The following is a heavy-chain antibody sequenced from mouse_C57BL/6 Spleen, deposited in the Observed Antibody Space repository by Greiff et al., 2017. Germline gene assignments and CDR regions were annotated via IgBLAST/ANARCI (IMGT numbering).Heavy chain of an antibody. J-gene: IGHJ2*01. CDR1: GYTFTSYW. D-gene: IGHD3-1*01. CDR2: IDPSDSYT. Sequence: QVQLQQPGAELVKPGASVKLSCKASGYTFTSYWMQWVKQRPGQGLEWIGEIDPSDSYTNYNQKFKGKATLTVDTSSSTAYMQLSSLTSEDSAVYYCARRAQLMLYYFDYWGQGTTLTVSS. V-gene: IGHV1-50*01. CDR3: ARRAQLMLYYFDY.